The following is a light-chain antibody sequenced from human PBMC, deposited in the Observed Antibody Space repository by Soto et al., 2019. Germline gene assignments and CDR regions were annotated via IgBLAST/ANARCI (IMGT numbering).Light chain of an antibody. J-gene: IGKJ1*01. V-gene: IGKV2-28*01. Sequence: DIEMTQSPLSLPVTPGEPASISCRSSQSLLHSNGYNYLDWYLQKPGQSPQLLIYLGSNRASGVSDRFSGSGSGKDFTLKISRVEAEDVGFYYCMQALQTPSFGQGTKVEIK. CDR3: MQALQTPS. CDR2: LGS. CDR1: QSLLHSNGYNY.